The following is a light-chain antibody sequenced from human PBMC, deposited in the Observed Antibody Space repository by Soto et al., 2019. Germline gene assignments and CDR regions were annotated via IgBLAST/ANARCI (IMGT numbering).Light chain of an antibody. CDR3: SSYTSSSTSVV. CDR1: SSDVGGYNY. J-gene: IGLJ2*01. CDR2: DVS. Sequence: QSVLTQPASVSGSPGQSITISCTGTSSDVGGYNYVSWYQQHPGKAPKLMIYDVSDRPSGVSNRFSGSTSRTTASLTISGLPAEDGAHYYCSSYTSSSTSVVFGGGTQLTVL. V-gene: IGLV2-14*01.